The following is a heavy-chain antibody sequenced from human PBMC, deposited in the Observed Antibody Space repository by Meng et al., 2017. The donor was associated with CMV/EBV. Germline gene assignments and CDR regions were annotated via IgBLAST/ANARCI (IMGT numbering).Heavy chain of an antibody. J-gene: IGHJ6*02. D-gene: IGHD6-6*01. V-gene: IGHV3-73*01. Sequence: GESLKISCAASGFTFSGSAMHWVRQAPGKGLEWVGRIRSKANSYVTAYAASVKGRFTIPRDDSKNTAYLQMNSLKTEDTAVYYCTRQVDSSSWYYYYYGMDVWGQGTTVTVSS. CDR1: GFTFSGSA. CDR3: TRQVDSSSWYYYYYGMDV. CDR2: IRSKANSYVT.